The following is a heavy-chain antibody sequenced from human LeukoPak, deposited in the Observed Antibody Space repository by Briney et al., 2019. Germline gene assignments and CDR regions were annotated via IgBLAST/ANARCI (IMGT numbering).Heavy chain of an antibody. Sequence: PGGSLRLSCAASGFTFSSYAMHWVRQAPGKGLEWVAVISYDGSNKNYADSVKGRFTISRDNSKNTLYLQMNSLRAEDTAVYYCAKDLGSGSYLDYWGQGTLVTVSS. V-gene: IGHV3-30-3*01. CDR2: ISYDGSNK. CDR3: AKDLGSGSYLDY. CDR1: GFTFSSYA. D-gene: IGHD3-10*01. J-gene: IGHJ4*02.